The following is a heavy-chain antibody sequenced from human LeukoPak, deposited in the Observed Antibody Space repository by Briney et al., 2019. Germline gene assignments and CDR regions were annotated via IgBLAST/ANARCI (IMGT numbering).Heavy chain of an antibody. V-gene: IGHV3-74*01. Sequence: PGGSLRLSCAASGFTFSSYWMHCVRQAPGKGLVWVSRINSDGRSTTYADSVKGRFTISRDNAKNTLYLQMNSLRAEDTAVYYCAREYYYDNYFDYWGQGTLVTVSS. J-gene: IGHJ4*02. CDR1: GFTFSSYW. D-gene: IGHD3-22*01. CDR2: INSDGRST. CDR3: AREYYYDNYFDY.